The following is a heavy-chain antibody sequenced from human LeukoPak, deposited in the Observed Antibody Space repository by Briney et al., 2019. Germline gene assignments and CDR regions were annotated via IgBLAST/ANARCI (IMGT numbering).Heavy chain of an antibody. CDR1: GFTVSSNY. CDR2: ISSTSSAI. J-gene: IGHJ4*02. D-gene: IGHD6-19*01. Sequence: GGSLRLSCAASGFTVSSNYMSWVRQAPGKGLEWVSYISSTSSAIYYADSVKGRFTISRDNAKNSLYLQMNSLRAEDTAVYYCARDFGARGWFDYWGQGTLVTVSS. CDR3: ARDFGARGWFDY. V-gene: IGHV3-48*01.